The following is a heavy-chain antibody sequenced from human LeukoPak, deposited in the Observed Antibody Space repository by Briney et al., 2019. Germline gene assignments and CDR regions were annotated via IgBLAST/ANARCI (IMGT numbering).Heavy chain of an antibody. Sequence: PSETLSLTCTISGGSISSGTYYWGWIRQSPGKGLEWIGSIYHTGSTYYNPSFKSRVTMSVDTSKNQFSLKLSSLTAADTAVYYCARDRKYYYHMDVWGKGTTVTVSS. V-gene: IGHV4-39*07. J-gene: IGHJ6*03. CDR2: IYHTGST. CDR1: GGSISSGTYY. CDR3: ARDRKYYYHMDV.